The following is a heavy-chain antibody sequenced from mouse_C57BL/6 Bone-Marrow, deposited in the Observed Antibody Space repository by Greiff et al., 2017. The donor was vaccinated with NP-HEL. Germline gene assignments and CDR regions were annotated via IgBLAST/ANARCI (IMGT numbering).Heavy chain of an antibody. J-gene: IGHJ3*01. CDR2: IWSGGST. Sequence: VKLMESGPGLVQPSQSLSITCTVSGFSLTSYGVHWVRQSPGKGLEWLGVIWSGGSTDYNAAFISRLSISKDNSKSQVFFKMNSLQADDTAIYYCARNSYYSNYVAWFAYWGQGTLVTVSA. CDR3: ARNSYYSNYVAWFAY. D-gene: IGHD2-5*01. CDR1: GFSLTSYG. V-gene: IGHV2-2*01.